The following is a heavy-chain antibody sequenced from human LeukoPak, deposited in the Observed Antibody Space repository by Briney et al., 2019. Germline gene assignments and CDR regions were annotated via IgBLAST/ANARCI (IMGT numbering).Heavy chain of an antibody. D-gene: IGHD2-15*01. J-gene: IGHJ4*02. CDR2: ISGSGGST. CDR1: GLTFSSYA. CDR3: AKLPSLGSYCSGGSCYGSSY. Sequence: GGSLRLSCAASGLTFSSYAMSWVRQAPGKGLEWVSAISGSGGSTYYADSVKGRFTISRDNSKNTLYLQMNSLRAEDTAVYYCAKLPSLGSYCSGGSCYGSSYWGQGTLVTVSS. V-gene: IGHV3-23*01.